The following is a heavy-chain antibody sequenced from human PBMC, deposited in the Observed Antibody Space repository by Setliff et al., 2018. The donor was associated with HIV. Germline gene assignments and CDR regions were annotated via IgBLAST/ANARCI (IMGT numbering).Heavy chain of an antibody. CDR3: AKAFGYCSGGSCPVLMDV. CDR2: INYDDNYE. D-gene: IGHD2-15*01. J-gene: IGHJ6*03. CDR1: GFTFSAHG. V-gene: IGHV3-30*02. Sequence: GGSLRLSCAASGFTFSAHGMHWVCQAPGKGLEWVTFINYDDNYEYYADSVKGRFTISRDNSKNTLYLQMNSLRAKDAAVYYCAKAFGYCSGGSCPVLMDVWGKGTTVTVSS.